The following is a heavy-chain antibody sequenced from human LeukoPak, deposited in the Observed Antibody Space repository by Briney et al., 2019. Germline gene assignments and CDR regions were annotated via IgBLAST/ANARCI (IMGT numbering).Heavy chain of an antibody. Sequence: GASVKVSCKASGYTFTSYDINWVRQATAQGLEWMGWMNPNSGNTGYAQKFQGRGTMTRNTSISTAYMELSSLRSEDTAVYYCASYSSGWYGDNWFDPWGQGTLVTVSS. CDR1: GYTFTSYD. D-gene: IGHD6-19*01. V-gene: IGHV1-8*01. CDR2: MNPNSGNT. J-gene: IGHJ5*02. CDR3: ASYSSGWYGDNWFDP.